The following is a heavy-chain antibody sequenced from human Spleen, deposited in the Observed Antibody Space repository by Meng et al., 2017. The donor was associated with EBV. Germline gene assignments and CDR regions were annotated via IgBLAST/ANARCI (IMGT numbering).Heavy chain of an antibody. CDR2: LYYNGST. Sequence: QLQLQESGPGLVRPSETLSVTCTGSRGSITSSSFYWGWVRQPPGKGLEWIGSLYYNGSTFYSLSLNRRVTISADTSRRQFSLKFNSVTPADTAVYFCARLEGDGTGSYFVTWGQGTLVTVSS. D-gene: IGHD3-10*01. V-gene: IGHV4-39*01. CDR3: ARLEGDGTGSYFVT. J-gene: IGHJ5*02. CDR1: RGSITSSSFY.